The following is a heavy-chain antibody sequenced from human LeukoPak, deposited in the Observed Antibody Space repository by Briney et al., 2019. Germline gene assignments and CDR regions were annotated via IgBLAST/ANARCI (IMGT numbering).Heavy chain of an antibody. CDR2: IYPGDSDT. CDR3: ATSRRMVRGVPNAFDI. V-gene: IGHV5-51*01. CDR1: GYSFTSYW. Sequence: GESLKISCKGSGYSFTSYWIGWVRQMPGKGLEWMGIIYPGDSDTRYSPSFQGQVTISADKSISTAYLQWSSLKASDTAMYYCATSRRMVRGVPNAFDIWGQGTMVTVSS. D-gene: IGHD3-10*01. J-gene: IGHJ3*02.